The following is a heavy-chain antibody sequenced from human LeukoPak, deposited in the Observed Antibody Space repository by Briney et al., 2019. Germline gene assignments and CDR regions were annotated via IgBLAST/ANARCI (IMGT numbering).Heavy chain of an antibody. CDR1: GFSLRSYG. Sequence: PGGSLRLSCAASGFSLRSYGMHWVRQAPGKGLEWVAVISYDGSAKLYADSVKGRFTISRDTSKNTMDLQMNSLRNEDTAVYYCAKDPYHDYWGQGTLVTVSS. CDR3: AKDPYHDY. CDR2: ISYDGSAK. J-gene: IGHJ4*02. V-gene: IGHV3-30*18.